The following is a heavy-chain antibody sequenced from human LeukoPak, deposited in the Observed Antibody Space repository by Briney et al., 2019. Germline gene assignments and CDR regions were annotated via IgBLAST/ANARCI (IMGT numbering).Heavy chain of an antibody. CDR2: ISYDGSNK. CDR3: AKDWWYSSGWYRAGAFDI. J-gene: IGHJ3*02. CDR1: GFTFSSYG. V-gene: IGHV3-30*18. Sequence: GGSLRLSCAASGFTFSSYGMHWVRQAPGKGLEWVAVISYDGSNKYYADSVKGRFTISRDNSKNTLYLQMNSLRAEDTAVYYCAKDWWYSSGWYRAGAFDIWGQGTMVTVSS. D-gene: IGHD6-19*01.